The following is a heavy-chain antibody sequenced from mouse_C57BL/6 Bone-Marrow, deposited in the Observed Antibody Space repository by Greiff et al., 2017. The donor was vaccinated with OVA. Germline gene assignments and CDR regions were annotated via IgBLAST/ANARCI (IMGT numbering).Heavy chain of an antibody. CDR1: GYAFTNYL. CDR2: INPGSGGT. J-gene: IGHJ2*01. CDR3: ARKADY. V-gene: IGHV1-54*01. Sequence: QVQLQQSGAELVRPGTSVKVSCKASGYAFTNYLIEWVKQRPGQGLEWIGVINPGSGGTNYNEKFKGKATWTADKSSSTAYMQLSSLTSEDSAVYFWARKADYWGQGTTLTVSS.